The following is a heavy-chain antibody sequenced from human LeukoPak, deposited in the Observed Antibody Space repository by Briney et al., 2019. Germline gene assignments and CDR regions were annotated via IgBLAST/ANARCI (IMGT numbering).Heavy chain of an antibody. J-gene: IGHJ4*02. D-gene: IGHD3-22*01. CDR3: AKVAYEYYYDSSLFDY. CDR2: ISGSGGST. Sequence: PGGSLRLSCAASGFTFSSYAMSWVRQAPGKGLEWVSAISGSGGSTYYADSVKGRFTISRDNSKNTLYLQMNSLRAEDTAVYYCAKVAYEYYYDSSLFDYWGQGTLVTVSS. V-gene: IGHV3-23*01. CDR1: GFTFSSYA.